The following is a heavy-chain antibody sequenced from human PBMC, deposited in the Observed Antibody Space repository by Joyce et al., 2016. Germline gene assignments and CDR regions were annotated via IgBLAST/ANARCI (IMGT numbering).Heavy chain of an antibody. Sequence: ALITYDGQNEYYPGSVKGRFTISRDNSKNTVFLQIHGLRREDTAVYYCGRVEEWEIRGSFDHWGQGTLVTVSS. CDR2: ITYDGQNE. D-gene: IGHD1-26*01. J-gene: IGHJ4*02. CDR3: GRVEEWEIRGSFDH. V-gene: IGHV3-33*05.